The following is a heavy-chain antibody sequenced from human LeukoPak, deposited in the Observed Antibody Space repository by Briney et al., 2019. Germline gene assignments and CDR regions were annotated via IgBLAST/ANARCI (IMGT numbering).Heavy chain of an antibody. V-gene: IGHV3-21*01. J-gene: IGHJ4*02. CDR1: GFTFRSYS. CDR3: ARGLVPAAVEFDY. CDR2: ISSSSKYI. Sequence: GGALRLSCADSGFTFRSYSMNWVRQAPGKGLEWVSSISSSSKYIYYADSVKGRFTISRDNAKNSLYLQMNSLRAEDTATYYCARGLVPAAVEFDYWGQGTLVTVSS. D-gene: IGHD2-2*01.